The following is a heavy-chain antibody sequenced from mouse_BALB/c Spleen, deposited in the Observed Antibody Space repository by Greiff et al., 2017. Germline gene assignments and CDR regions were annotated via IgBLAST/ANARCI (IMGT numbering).Heavy chain of an antibody. Sequence: QVQLKQPGAELVKPGASVKLSCKASGYTFTSYYMYWVKQRPGQGLEWIGGINPSNGGTNFNEKFKSKATLTVDKSSSTAYMQLSSLTSEDSAVYYCTKPYGYCRDFDVWGAGTTVTVSS. V-gene: IGHV1S81*02. J-gene: IGHJ1*01. CDR3: TKPYGYCRDFDV. CDR2: INPSNGGT. D-gene: IGHD2-2*01. CDR1: GYTFTSYY.